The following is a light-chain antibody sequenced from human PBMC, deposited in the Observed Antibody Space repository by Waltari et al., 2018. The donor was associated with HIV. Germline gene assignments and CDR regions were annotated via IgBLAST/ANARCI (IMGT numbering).Light chain of an antibody. CDR3: QAWDSTTAAV. CDR2: TNN. CDR1: SSNIGSNT. V-gene: IGLV1-44*01. J-gene: IGLJ1*01. Sequence: QSVLTQPPSASGTPGQRVTISCSGSSSNIGSNTVNWYHQLPGTAPKLLIYTNNQRPSGVPDRVSGSNSGNTATLTISGTQAMDEADYYCQAWDSTTAAVFGTGTKVTVL.